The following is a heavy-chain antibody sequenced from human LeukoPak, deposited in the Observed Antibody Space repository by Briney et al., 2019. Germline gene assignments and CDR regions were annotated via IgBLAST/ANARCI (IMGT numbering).Heavy chain of an antibody. CDR3: ARQKTTYYDNYYYGMDV. V-gene: IGHV1-18*01. J-gene: IGHJ6*02. CDR2: ISAYNGNT. D-gene: IGHD3-9*01. CDR1: GYTFTSYG. Sequence: ASVKVSCKASGYTFTSYGISWVRQAPGQGLEWMGWISAYNGNTNYAQKLQGRVTMTTDTSTSTAYMELRSLRSDDTAVYYCARQKTTYYDNYYYGMDVWGQGTTVTVSS.